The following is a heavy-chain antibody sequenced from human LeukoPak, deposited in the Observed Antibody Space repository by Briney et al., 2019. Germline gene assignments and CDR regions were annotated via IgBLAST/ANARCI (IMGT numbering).Heavy chain of an antibody. Sequence: SETLSLTCAVYGGSFSGYYWSWIRQPPGKGLEWIGEINHSGSTNYNPSLKSRVTISVDTSKDQFSLKLSSVTAADTAVYYCARDVSSSRWFDYWGQGTLVTVSS. CDR1: GGSFSGYY. D-gene: IGHD6-13*01. CDR3: ARDVSSSRWFDY. V-gene: IGHV4-34*01. J-gene: IGHJ4*02. CDR2: INHSGST.